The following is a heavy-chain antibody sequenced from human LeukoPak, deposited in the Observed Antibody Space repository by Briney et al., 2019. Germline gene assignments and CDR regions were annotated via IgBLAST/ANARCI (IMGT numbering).Heavy chain of an antibody. Sequence: GGSLRLSCAASGFTFSSYGMHWVRQAPRKGLERVAVIPYDARRKFYVDSVKGRFTISRDNSKKMLYVQMNSSRVDVTAVVYCARDIPDAFDYGAWWNAFVIWGQGTVVSVP. CDR3: ARDIPDAFDYGAWWNAFVI. V-gene: IGHV3-30*03. CDR2: IPYDARRK. D-gene: IGHD4/OR15-4a*01. CDR1: GFTFSSYG. J-gene: IGHJ3*02.